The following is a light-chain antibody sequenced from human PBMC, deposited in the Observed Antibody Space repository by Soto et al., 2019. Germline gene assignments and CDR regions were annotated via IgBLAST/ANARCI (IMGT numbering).Light chain of an antibody. CDR1: QSVSSN. J-gene: IGKJ5*01. CDR3: QQYDNSPIT. CDR2: GAS. Sequence: EIVMTQSPATLSVSPVERATFSCGASQSVSSNLAWYQQKPGQAPRLLIYGASIRATGIPARFSGSGSGTEFTLTISRLEPEDFAVYYCQQYDNSPITFGQGTRLEIK. V-gene: IGKV3-15*01.